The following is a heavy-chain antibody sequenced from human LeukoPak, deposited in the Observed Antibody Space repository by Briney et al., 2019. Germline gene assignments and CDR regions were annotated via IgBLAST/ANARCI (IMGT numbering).Heavy chain of an antibody. D-gene: IGHD1-1*01. Sequence: ASVKVSCKASGYTFTAYYIHWIRQAPGHGLEWMGWINPNTGRTNYAQKFQGRVTMTKDTSITTVSMDLSSLTSDDTAVYFCARDPETYNGWFDPWGQGTLVTVSS. V-gene: IGHV1-2*02. J-gene: IGHJ5*02. CDR3: ARDPETYNGWFDP. CDR2: INPNTGRT. CDR1: GYTFTAYY.